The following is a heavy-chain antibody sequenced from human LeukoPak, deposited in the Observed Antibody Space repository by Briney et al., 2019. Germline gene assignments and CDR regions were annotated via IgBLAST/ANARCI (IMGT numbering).Heavy chain of an antibody. Sequence: PGGSLRLSCAASGFTFSNYGFHWVRQAPGKGLEWVGVIRYNDSKKYYADSVKGRFTFSRDNSKNTLYLEVNSLRVEDTALYYCARDDYSKHNYYWVFDLRRQGTLVTLSS. CDR1: GFTFSNYG. D-gene: IGHD4-11*01. J-gene: IGHJ5*02. CDR2: IRYNDSKK. V-gene: IGHV3-33*01. CDR3: ARDDYSKHNYYWVFDL.